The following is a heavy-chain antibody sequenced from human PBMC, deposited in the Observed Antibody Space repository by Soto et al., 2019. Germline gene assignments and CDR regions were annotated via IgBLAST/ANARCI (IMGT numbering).Heavy chain of an antibody. CDR1: GYSFTSYW. CDR3: ERRWDTKLVVITKQQASGAFDI. V-gene: IGHV5-51*01. J-gene: IGHJ3*02. CDR2: IYPGDSDT. D-gene: IGHD3-22*01. Sequence: GASLKISCQGSGYSFTSYWIGSVRQMPGKGQEWMAIIYPGDSDTRYSPSFQGQVTISADKSISTAYLQWSSLKASDTAMYYCERRWDTKLVVITKQQASGAFDIWGQGTMVT.